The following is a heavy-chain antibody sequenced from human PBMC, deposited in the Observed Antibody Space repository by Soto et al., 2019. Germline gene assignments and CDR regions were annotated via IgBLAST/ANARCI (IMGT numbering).Heavy chain of an antibody. V-gene: IGHV1-3*01. D-gene: IGHD1-1*01. Sequence: QVQLVQSGAEVKKPGASVKVSCKASGYTFTSYAMHWVRQAPGQRLEWMGWINAGNGNTKYSQKFQGRVTITRDTSATTAYMELSSLTSEDTAVYYCARAPSAGLDHNYYGMDVWGQGTTVTVSS. J-gene: IGHJ6*02. CDR1: GYTFTSYA. CDR2: INAGNGNT. CDR3: ARAPSAGLDHNYYGMDV.